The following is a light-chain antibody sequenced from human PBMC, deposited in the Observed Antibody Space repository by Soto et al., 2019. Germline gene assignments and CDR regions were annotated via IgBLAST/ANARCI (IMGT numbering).Light chain of an antibody. Sequence: QSALAQPRSVSGSPGQSITISCTGTSSDVGAYNYVSWYQQYPGKAPKLIIYDVNERPSGVPDRFSGSKSGNTASLTISGLQAEDEADYYCCSYAGSATFVLFGRGTKLTVL. CDR3: CSYAGSATFVL. J-gene: IGLJ2*01. V-gene: IGLV2-11*01. CDR1: SSDVGAYNY. CDR2: DVN.